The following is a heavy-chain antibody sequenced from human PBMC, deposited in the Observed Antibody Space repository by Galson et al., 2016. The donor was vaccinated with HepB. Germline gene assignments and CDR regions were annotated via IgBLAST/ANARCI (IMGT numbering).Heavy chain of an antibody. CDR3: TTGVTGGEAS. Sequence: SLRLSCATSGFNFNDAWLSWVRQGPGKGLEWFGRIKSKSSGGTADYGAPVKGRFTISRDDSKKTLYLQMNSLETEDTGTYYCTTGVTGGEASWGQGTPVTVSS. CDR1: GFNFNDAW. J-gene: IGHJ4*02. V-gene: IGHV3-15*01. CDR2: IKSKSSGGTA. D-gene: IGHD1-20*01.